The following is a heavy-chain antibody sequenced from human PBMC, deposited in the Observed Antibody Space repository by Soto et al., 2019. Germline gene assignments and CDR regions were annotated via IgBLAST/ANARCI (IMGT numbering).Heavy chain of an antibody. D-gene: IGHD2-21*01. J-gene: IGHJ6*02. Sequence: PGASVKVSCKASGGIFSSYAISWVRQAPGQGLEWMGGIIPIFATGNSAQKFQARVTITADESTSTAYMEMSSLRSEDTAVYYCAREEGQRIQSHFYGMDVWGQGTTVTVSS. CDR2: IIPIFATG. V-gene: IGHV1-69*13. CDR3: AREEGQRIQSHFYGMDV. CDR1: GGIFSSYA.